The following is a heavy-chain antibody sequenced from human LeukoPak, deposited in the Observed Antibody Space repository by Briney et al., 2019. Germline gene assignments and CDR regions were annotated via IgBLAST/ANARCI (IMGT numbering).Heavy chain of an antibody. D-gene: IGHD3-10*01. Sequence: ASVKVSCKASGYTFTSYDINWVRQATGQGLEWMGWMNPNSGNTGYAQKFQGRVTITRNTSISTAYMELSSLRSEDMAAYYCARGNYYGSGSYYWADYYYYMDVWGKGTTVTVSS. CDR1: GYTFTSYD. CDR2: MNPNSGNT. J-gene: IGHJ6*03. CDR3: ARGNYYGSGSYYWADYYYYMDV. V-gene: IGHV1-8*03.